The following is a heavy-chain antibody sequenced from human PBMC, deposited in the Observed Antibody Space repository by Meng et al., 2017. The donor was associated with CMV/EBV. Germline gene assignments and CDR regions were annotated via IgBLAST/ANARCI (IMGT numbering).Heavy chain of an antibody. V-gene: IGHV4-34*01. J-gene: IGHJ4*02. CDR1: GGSFSGYY. CDR3: ARGLSSSSFDY. CDR2: INHSGST. Sequence: GSLRLSCAVYGGSFSGYYWSWIRQPPGKGLEWIGEINHSGSTNYNPSLKSRVIISVDTSKNQFSLKLSSVTAADTAVYYCARGLSSSSFDYWGQGTLVTVSS. D-gene: IGHD6-6*01.